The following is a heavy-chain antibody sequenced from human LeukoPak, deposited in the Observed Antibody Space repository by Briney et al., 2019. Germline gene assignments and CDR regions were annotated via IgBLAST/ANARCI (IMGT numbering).Heavy chain of an antibody. CDR2: IRGKADGGTR. J-gene: IGHJ4*02. V-gene: IGHV3-15*01. CDR3: TTARRASSSLDY. D-gene: IGHD5-24*01. CDR1: GLTFSSAW. Sequence: GGSLRLSCTASGLTFSSAWMSWVRQAPGKGLEWIGHIRGKADGGTRDYAAPVKGRFTISRDDSKSTLILQMDSLQIEDTAVYYCTTARRASSSLDYWGQGTLVTVSS.